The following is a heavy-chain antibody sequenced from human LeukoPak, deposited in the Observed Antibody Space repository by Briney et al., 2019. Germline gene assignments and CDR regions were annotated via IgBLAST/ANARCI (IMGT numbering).Heavy chain of an antibody. J-gene: IGHJ5*02. CDR2: VSGPCDSA. CDR1: GFTLTKYA. D-gene: IGHD3-16*01. Sequence: GGSLSLSRATSGFTLTKYAMNWVGQAPGRGGEWVSWVSGPCDSAYYVHSVKGRFFMSRDDYKTTVYLQMNSLRAEDAAIYYCAKGAEIDLWGQGTLVTVSA. V-gene: IGHV3-23*01. CDR3: AKGAEIDL.